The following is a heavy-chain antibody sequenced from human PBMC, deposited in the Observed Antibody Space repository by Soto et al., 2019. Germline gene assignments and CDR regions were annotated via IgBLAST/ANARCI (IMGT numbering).Heavy chain of an antibody. J-gene: IGHJ6*02. CDR1: GYTFTGYY. CDR3: ARSEGVTIFGVVLPNPSNYYYYGMDV. D-gene: IGHD3-3*01. Sequence: GASVKVSCKASGYTFTGYYMHWVRQAPGQGLEWMGWINPNSGGTNYAQKFQGWVTMTRDTSISTAYMELSRLRSDDTAVYYCARSEGVTIFGVVLPNPSNYYYYGMDVWGQGTTVTVSS. V-gene: IGHV1-2*04. CDR2: INPNSGGT.